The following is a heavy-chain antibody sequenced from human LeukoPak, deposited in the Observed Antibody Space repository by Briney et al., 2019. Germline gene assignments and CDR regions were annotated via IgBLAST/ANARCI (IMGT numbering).Heavy chain of an antibody. V-gene: IGHV3-53*01. D-gene: IGHD3-22*01. CDR2: IYSGGST. J-gene: IGHJ4*02. CDR3: ARGLGDSSGYYPPEDY. Sequence: GGSLRLSCAASGFTVSSNYMSWVRQAPGKGLEWVSVIYSGGSTYYADSVKGRFTISRDNSKNTLYLQMNSLRAEDTAVYYCARGLGDSSGYYPPEDYWGQGTLVTVSS. CDR1: GFTVSSNY.